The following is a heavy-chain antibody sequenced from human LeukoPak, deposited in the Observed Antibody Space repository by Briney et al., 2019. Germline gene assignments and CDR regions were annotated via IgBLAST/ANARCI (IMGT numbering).Heavy chain of an antibody. CDR1: GYTFTSYD. V-gene: IGHV1-8*01. CDR3: ARGNRGGYCSSTSCYTLGY. CDR2: MNPNSGNT. D-gene: IGHD2-2*02. J-gene: IGHJ4*02. Sequence: ASVTVSCKASGYTFTSYDINWVRQATGQGLEWMGWMNPNSGNTVYAQKFQGRGTMTRNNSISTAYMELSSLRSEDRAVYYCARGNRGGYCSSTSCYTLGYWGQGTLVTVSS.